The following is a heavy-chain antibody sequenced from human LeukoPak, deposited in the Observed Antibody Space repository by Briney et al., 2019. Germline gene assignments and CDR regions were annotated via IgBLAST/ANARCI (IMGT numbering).Heavy chain of an antibody. V-gene: IGHV4-59*01. J-gene: IGHJ4*02. CDR2: IYYSGST. CDR3: ARGESGFPIDY. Sequence: SETLSLTCTVSGGFISSYYWSWIRQPPGKGLEWIGYIYYSGSTNYNPSLKSRVTISVDTSKNQFSLKLSSVTAADTAVYYCARGESGFPIDYWGQGTLVTVSS. D-gene: IGHD3-10*01. CDR1: GGFISSYY.